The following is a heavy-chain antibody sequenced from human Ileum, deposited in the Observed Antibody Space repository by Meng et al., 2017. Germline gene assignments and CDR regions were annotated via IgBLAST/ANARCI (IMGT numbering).Heavy chain of an antibody. D-gene: IGHD2-15*01. J-gene: IGHJ5*02. CDR2: IIPILNAS. Sequence: HVQWVQSGAVEKYPGSSVTVPCKASGGAFSSSAIGWLRQAPGRGLEWMGGIIPILNASTYAQNFKGRGTLSADMATTTVYMELSSLTSDDTAVYFCARDCSGGGCFDPWGQGTLVTVSS. CDR3: ARDCSGGGCFDP. V-gene: IGHV1-69*14. CDR1: GGAFSSSA.